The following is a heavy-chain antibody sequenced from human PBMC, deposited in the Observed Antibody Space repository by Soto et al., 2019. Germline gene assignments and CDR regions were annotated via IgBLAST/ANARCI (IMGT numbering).Heavy chain of an antibody. V-gene: IGHV1-69*02. CDR3: ASSYGSGYRAFDY. J-gene: IGHJ4*02. CDR1: GDTFTFYS. D-gene: IGHD3-10*01. CDR2: INPILSMS. Sequence: QVQLVQSGAEVKKPGSSVRVSCKASGDTFTFYSINWVRQAPGLGLEWMGRINPILSMSNYAQRFQGRVTMTADKSTSTAYMERSSLRSEDTDMYYCASSYGSGYRAFDYWGQGALVTVSS.